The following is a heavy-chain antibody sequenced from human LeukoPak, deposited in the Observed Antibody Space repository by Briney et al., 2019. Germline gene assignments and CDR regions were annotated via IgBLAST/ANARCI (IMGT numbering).Heavy chain of an antibody. D-gene: IGHD6-13*01. CDR3: ARVGSSISWDY. CDR2: IYSGGST. CDR1: GFTVSSNY. V-gene: IGHV3-66*01. J-gene: IGHJ4*02. Sequence: GGSLRLSCAASGFTVSSNYMSWVRQAPGKGLEWVSVIYSGGSTYYADSVKGRFTISRDNSKNTLYLQMNRLRAEDTAVYYCARVGSSISWDYWGQGTLVTVSS.